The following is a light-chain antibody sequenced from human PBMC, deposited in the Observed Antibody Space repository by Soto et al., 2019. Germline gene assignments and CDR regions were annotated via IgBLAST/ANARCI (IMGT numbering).Light chain of an antibody. CDR3: QQYGSAPPDS. CDR1: HSVSSTY. Sequence: EIVLTQSPGTLSLSPGERAALSCRASHSVSSTYLAWYQQKPGQAPRLLIYGASSRATGIPDRFSGSGSGTDFNLTISRLEPEDFAVYYWQQYGSAPPDSVGQGTKPEIK. CDR2: GAS. J-gene: IGKJ2*03. V-gene: IGKV3-20*01.